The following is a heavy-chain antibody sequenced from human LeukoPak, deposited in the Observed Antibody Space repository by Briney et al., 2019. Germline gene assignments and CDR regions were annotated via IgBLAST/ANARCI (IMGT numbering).Heavy chain of an antibody. CDR3: ARAKRGVTDTYYYYYYMDV. D-gene: IGHD3-10*01. Sequence: GGSLRLSCAASGFTFSSYEMNWVRQAPGKGLEWVSYISSSGSTIYYADSVKGRFTISRDNAKNSLYLQMNSLRAEDTAVYYCARAKRGVTDTYYYYYYMDVWGKGTTVTISS. CDR2: ISSSGSTI. J-gene: IGHJ6*03. V-gene: IGHV3-48*03. CDR1: GFTFSSYE.